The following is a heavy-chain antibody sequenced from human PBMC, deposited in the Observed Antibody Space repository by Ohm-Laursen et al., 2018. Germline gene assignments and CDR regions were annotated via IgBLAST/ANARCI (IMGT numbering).Heavy chain of an antibody. J-gene: IGHJ4*02. Sequence: GTLSLTCTVSGGSISNYYWSWVRQPPGKGLEWIGYISYSGSTNYNPSLRSRVTISLDTSKNQFSLKLSSVTAADTAVYYCARLPHGDLRYNFDYWGQGTLVTVSS. D-gene: IGHD2-21*02. CDR3: ARLPHGDLRYNFDY. CDR1: GGSISNYY. V-gene: IGHV4-59*08. CDR2: ISYSGST.